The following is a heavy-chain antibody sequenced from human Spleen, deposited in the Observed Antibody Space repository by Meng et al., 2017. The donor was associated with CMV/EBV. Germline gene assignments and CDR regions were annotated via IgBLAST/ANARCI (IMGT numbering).Heavy chain of an antibody. CDR1: GASISSYY. CDR3: ATWTIVVVPAAKWDDY. V-gene: IGHV4-59*12. CDR2: IFYSGYT. D-gene: IGHD2-2*01. Sequence: SETLSLTCTVSGASISSYYWSWSRQPPGRGLEWIGYIFYSGYTKYNPSLKSRVTISVDTSKNQFSLKLSSVTAADTAVYYCATWTIVVVPAAKWDDYWGQGTLVTVSS. J-gene: IGHJ4*02.